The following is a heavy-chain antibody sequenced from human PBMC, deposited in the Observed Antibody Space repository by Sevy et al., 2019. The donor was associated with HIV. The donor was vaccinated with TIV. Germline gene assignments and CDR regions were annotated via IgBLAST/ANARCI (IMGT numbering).Heavy chain of an antibody. Sequence: GGSLRLSCAASGFTFSSYGMHWVRQAPGKGLEWVAFIRYDGSNKYYADSVKGRFTISRDNSKNTLYLQMNSLRAEDTAVYYCAKDLDLDSSSTYYYYYGMDVWGQGTTVTVSS. J-gene: IGHJ6*02. CDR1: GFTFSSYG. D-gene: IGHD6-6*01. CDR3: AKDLDLDSSSTYYYYYGMDV. V-gene: IGHV3-30*02. CDR2: IRYDGSNK.